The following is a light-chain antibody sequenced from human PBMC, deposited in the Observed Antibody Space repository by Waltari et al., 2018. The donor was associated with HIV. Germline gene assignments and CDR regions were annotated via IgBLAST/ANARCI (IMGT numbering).Light chain of an antibody. J-gene: IGLJ3*02. Sequence: QSVLTQPPSASGTPGQRVTISCSGRRSNIGSNSVNWYQQLPGTAPKLLIFGSNERPAGVPDRFAGSKPDTSASLAISGLQSEDEADYYCASWDDSLTGWVFGGGTKLTVV. V-gene: IGLV1-44*01. CDR2: GSN. CDR3: ASWDDSLTGWV. CDR1: RSNIGSNS.